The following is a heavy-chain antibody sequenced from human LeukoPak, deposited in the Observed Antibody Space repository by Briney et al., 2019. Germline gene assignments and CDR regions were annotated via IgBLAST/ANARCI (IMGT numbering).Heavy chain of an antibody. Sequence: SQTLSLTCAVSGGSISSGGYSWSWIRQPPGKGLEWIGYIYHSGSTYYNPSLKSRVTISVDRSKNQFSLKLSSVTAADTAVYYCARGGSSGWYAFDYWGQGTLVTVSS. CDR2: IYHSGST. CDR1: GGSISSGGYS. V-gene: IGHV4-30-2*01. J-gene: IGHJ4*02. D-gene: IGHD6-19*01. CDR3: ARGGSSGWYAFDY.